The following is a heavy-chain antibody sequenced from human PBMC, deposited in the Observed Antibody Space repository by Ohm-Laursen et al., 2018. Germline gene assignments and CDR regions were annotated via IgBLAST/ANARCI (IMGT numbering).Heavy chain of an antibody. J-gene: IGHJ6*02. CDR3: ARSRVVYYDFWSGEYYYGMDV. V-gene: IGHV1-8*01. CDR1: GYTFTSYD. Sequence: GASVKVSCKASGYTFTSYDINWVRQATGQGLEWMGWMNPNSGNTGYAQKFQGRVTMTRNTSISTAYMELSSLRSEDTAVYYCARSRVVYYDFWSGEYYYGMDVWGQGTTVTVSS. D-gene: IGHD3-3*01. CDR2: MNPNSGNT.